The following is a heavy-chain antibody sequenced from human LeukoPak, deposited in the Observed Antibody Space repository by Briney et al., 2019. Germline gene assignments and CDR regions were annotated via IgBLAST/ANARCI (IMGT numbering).Heavy chain of an antibody. Sequence: SQTLSLTCTVPGGSISSGDYYWSWIRQPPGXXXXXXXXXXYSGSTYYNPSLKSRVTISVDTSKNQFSLKLSSVTAADTAVYYCAAAAMVTGRDPGDFDYWGQGTLVTVSS. CDR1: GGSISSGDYY. CDR2: XXYSGST. CDR3: AAAAMVTGRDPGDFDY. D-gene: IGHD5-18*01. J-gene: IGHJ4*02. V-gene: IGHV4-30-4*01.